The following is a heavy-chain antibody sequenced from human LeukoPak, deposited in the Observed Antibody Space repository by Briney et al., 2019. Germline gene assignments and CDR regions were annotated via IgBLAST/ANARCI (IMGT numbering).Heavy chain of an antibody. V-gene: IGHV3-48*04. D-gene: IGHD6-13*01. Sequence: PGGSLRLSCAASGFTFSSYSMNRVRQAPGKGLEWVSYISSSGSTIYYADSVKGRFTISRDNAKNSLYLQMNSLRAEDTAVYYCARDGGLEAAAGIHPWGQGTLVTVSS. CDR1: GFTFSSYS. CDR3: ARDGGLEAAAGIHP. CDR2: ISSSGSTI. J-gene: IGHJ5*02.